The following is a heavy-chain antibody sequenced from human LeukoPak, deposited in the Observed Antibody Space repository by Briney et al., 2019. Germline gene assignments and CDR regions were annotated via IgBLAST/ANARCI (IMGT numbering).Heavy chain of an antibody. CDR2: IYSGGNT. J-gene: IGHJ1*01. CDR1: GFTVSSNY. D-gene: IGHD4-23*01. CDR3: ARESRSVVTRYFQH. V-gene: IGHV3-53*01. Sequence: GSLRLSCAASGFTVSSNYMSWVRQAPGKGLEWVSVIYSGGNTYYADSVKGRFTISRDNAKNSLYLQMNSLRADDTAIYYCARESRSVVTRYFQHWGQGTLVTVSS.